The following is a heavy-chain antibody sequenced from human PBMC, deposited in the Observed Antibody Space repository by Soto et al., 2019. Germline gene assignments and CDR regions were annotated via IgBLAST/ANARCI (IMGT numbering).Heavy chain of an antibody. CDR1: GGSISSSSYY. CDR3: ARFGTGLFYY. V-gene: IGHV4-39*01. Sequence: QLQLQESGPGLVKPSETLSLTCTVSGGSISSSSYYWGWIRQPPGKGLEWIGSIYYSGSTYYNPSLKRRLTISVDTSKNQFSLKLSSVTAADTAVYYCARFGTGLFYYWGQGTLVTVSS. J-gene: IGHJ4*02. D-gene: IGHD3-16*01. CDR2: IYYSGST.